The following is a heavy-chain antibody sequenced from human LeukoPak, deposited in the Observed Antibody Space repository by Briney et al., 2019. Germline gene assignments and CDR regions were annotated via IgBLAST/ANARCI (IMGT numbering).Heavy chain of an antibody. CDR3: VSFYETY. CDR1: GNYW. Sequence: GGSLRLSCAGSGNYWMHWVRQVPGKGLVWVSHINSDGSWTSYADSVKGRFTISKDNAKNTVYLQMNSLRAEDTAVYYCVSFYETYWGRGTLVTVSS. CDR2: INSDGSWT. V-gene: IGHV3-74*01. J-gene: IGHJ4*02. D-gene: IGHD2/OR15-2a*01.